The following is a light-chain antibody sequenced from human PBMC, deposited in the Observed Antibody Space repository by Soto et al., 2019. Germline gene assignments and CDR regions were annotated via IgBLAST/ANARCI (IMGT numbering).Light chain of an antibody. Sequence: EIVMTQSPDTLSVSPGERATLSCRASQSIINNLAWYQQKPGQAPRLLIYGASIRATGFPARFRGSGSGTEFTLTISSLQSEDFAVYYCQQYNDWPPLTFGGGTKVEIK. CDR3: QQYNDWPPLT. V-gene: IGKV3-15*01. J-gene: IGKJ4*01. CDR2: GAS. CDR1: QSIINN.